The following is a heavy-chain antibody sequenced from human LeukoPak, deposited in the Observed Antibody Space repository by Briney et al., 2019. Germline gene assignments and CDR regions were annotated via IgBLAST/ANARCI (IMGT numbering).Heavy chain of an antibody. CDR1: GGTFSSYA. CDR2: IIPIFGTA. J-gene: IGHJ6*03. Sequence: ASVKVSCKASGGTFSSYAISWVRQAPGQGLEWMGGIIPIFGTANYAQKFQGRVTITADESMSTAYMELSSLRSEDTAVYYCARDRIAVAGHPVYYYMDVWGKGTTVTVSS. D-gene: IGHD6-19*01. V-gene: IGHV1-69*13. CDR3: ARDRIAVAGHPVYYYMDV.